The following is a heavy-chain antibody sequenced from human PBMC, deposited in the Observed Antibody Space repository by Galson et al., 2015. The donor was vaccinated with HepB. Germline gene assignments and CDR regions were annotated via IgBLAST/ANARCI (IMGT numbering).Heavy chain of an antibody. Sequence: LRLSCAASGFTFSNYAMSWVRPAPGKGLEWVSGIDSSGRITYYADSVKGRFTISRDNSKYTLSLQMSSLRAEDTGVYYCAKGGINWSGFDSWGQGTLVTVSS. V-gene: IGHV3-23*05. J-gene: IGHJ4*02. D-gene: IGHD1-1*01. CDR1: GFTFSNYA. CDR2: IDSSGRIT. CDR3: AKGGINWSGFDS.